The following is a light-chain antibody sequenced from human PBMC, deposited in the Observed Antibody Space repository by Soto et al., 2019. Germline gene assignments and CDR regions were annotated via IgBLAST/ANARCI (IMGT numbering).Light chain of an antibody. CDR1: SNDVGGYNY. V-gene: IGLV2-14*01. CDR3: SSYTTSSSGV. Sequence: QSALTQPASVSGSPGQSITISCTGTSNDVGGYNYVSWYQQHPGKAPKLMTYDVGNRPSGVSNRFSGSKSGNTASLTISGLQAEDEADYYCSSYTTSSSGVFGGGTKLTVL. J-gene: IGLJ3*02. CDR2: DVG.